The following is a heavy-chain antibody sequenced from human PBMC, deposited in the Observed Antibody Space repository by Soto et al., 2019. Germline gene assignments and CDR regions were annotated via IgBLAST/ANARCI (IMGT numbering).Heavy chain of an antibody. CDR2: IWYDGNDK. J-gene: IGHJ4*02. V-gene: IGHV3-33*01. CDR1: GFTFSSYG. D-gene: IGHD6-6*01. Sequence: QVQLVESGGGVVQPGRSRRLSCAASGFTFSSYGMHWVRQAPGKGLEWVAVIWYDGNDKYYADFVKGRFTISRDNAKNTVSLQMNSLRAEDTAVYYCARDRHSSSSGYFEYWGQGTLVTVSS. CDR3: ARDRHSSSSGYFEY.